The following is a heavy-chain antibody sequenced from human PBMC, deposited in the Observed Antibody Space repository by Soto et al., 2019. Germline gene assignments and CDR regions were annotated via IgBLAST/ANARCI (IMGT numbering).Heavy chain of an antibody. CDR2: ISAYNGNT. V-gene: IGHV1-18*01. Sequence: QVQLVQSGAEVKKPGASVKVSCKASGYTFTSYGISWVRQAPGQGLEWMGWISAYNGNTNYAQKLQGRVTMTTDTSTSTADMELRSLRSDDTAVYYCASGLCYLLGGCAFDIWGQGTMVTVSS. CDR1: GYTFTSYG. J-gene: IGHJ3*02. D-gene: IGHD3-10*01. CDR3: ASGLCYLLGGCAFDI.